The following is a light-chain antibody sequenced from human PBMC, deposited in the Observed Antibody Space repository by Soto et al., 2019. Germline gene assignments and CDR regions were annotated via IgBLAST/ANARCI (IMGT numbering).Light chain of an antibody. CDR2: LGS. V-gene: IGKV2-28*01. J-gene: IGKJ1*01. CDR3: MHALRTWT. CDR1: QSLLHSNGYNY. Sequence: DIVMTQSPLSPPVTPGEPASISCRSSQSLLHSNGYNYLDCYLQKPGQSPQLLVYLGSNRATGVHDRVSGGGSGRDITLKIIRVEAEELGVYYRMHALRTWTFGQGTKVEMK.